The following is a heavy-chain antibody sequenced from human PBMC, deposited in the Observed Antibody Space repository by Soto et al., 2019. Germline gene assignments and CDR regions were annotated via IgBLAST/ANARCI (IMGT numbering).Heavy chain of an antibody. V-gene: IGHV3-21*01. Sequence: NPGGSLRLSCAASGFTFSSYSMNWVRQAPGKGLEWVSSISSSSSYIYYADSVKGRFTISRDNAKNSLYLQMNSLRAEDTAMYYCARGTEGSWVWWLTHWGQGTPVPSPQ. CDR3: ARGTEGSWVWWLTH. CDR2: ISSSSSYI. D-gene: IGHD5-12*01. J-gene: IGHJ4*02. CDR1: GFTFSSYS.